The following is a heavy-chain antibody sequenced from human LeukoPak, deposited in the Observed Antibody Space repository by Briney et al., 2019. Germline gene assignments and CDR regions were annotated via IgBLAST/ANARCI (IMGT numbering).Heavy chain of an antibody. CDR1: GGSISSSNW. D-gene: IGHD3-16*02. Sequence: SGTLSLTCAVYGGSISSSNWWSWVRQPPGKGLGGFGEIYHSGTTNSTPSLKNRVVTSIDKSKNQFSLTLSSVTAAETAVYYCARAASTYYGYVWGSYRYLDYWGQGTLVTVSS. V-gene: IGHV4-4*02. CDR3: ARAASTYYGYVWGSYRYLDY. CDR2: IYHSGTT. J-gene: IGHJ4*02.